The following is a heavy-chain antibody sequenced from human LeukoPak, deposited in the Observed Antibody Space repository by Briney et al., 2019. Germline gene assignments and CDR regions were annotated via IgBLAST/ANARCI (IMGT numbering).Heavy chain of an antibody. D-gene: IGHD1-26*01. CDR2: IYSGGST. CDR3: AKDPTSVGATVFDY. J-gene: IGHJ4*02. Sequence: GGSLRLSCAASGFTVSSNYMSWVRQAPGKGLEWVAVIYSGGSTYYSDSVKGRFTISRDNSKNTLYLQMNSLRAEDTAVYYCAKDPTSVGATVFDYWGQGTLVTVSS. V-gene: IGHV3-53*01. CDR1: GFTVSSNY.